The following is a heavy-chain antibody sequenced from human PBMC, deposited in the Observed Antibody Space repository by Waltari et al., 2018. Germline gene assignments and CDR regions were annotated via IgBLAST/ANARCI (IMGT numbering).Heavy chain of an antibody. CDR2: VFTSGLT. CDR1: GGSISSGGYY. Sequence: QVQLQESGPGLVKPSQTLSLTCIVSGGSISSGGYYWSWIRQPAGKGLEWIGRVFTSGLTNDNPSLKSRVTVSLDTSKNHVSLNLSSGTAAETAVYYCAREWDHYDNSGKGAFEIWGQGTLVTVSS. V-gene: IGHV4-61*02. J-gene: IGHJ3*02. CDR3: AREWDHYDNSGKGAFEI. D-gene: IGHD3-22*01.